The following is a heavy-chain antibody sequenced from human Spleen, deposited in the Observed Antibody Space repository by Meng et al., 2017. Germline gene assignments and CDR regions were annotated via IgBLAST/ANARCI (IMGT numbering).Heavy chain of an antibody. V-gene: IGHV4-34*01. CDR1: GGSFSDYY. Sequence: SETLSLTCVVSGGSFSDYYWSWIRQPPGKGLEWIGEINHSGSTNYNPSLKSRVTIAIDRSKNQSSLKLSSVTAADTAVYYCASWIYSCGWQWGQGTLVTVSS. CDR3: ASWIYSCGWQ. D-gene: IGHD6-19*01. J-gene: IGHJ4*02. CDR2: INHSGST.